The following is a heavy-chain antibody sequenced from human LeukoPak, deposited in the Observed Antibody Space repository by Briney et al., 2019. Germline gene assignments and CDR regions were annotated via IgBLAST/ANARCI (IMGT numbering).Heavy chain of an antibody. Sequence: GGSLRLSCVASGFNFDDYAIHWVRQRPGKGLEWVSGITRNSGRLGYADSVKGRFTISRGNANNSLYLQMNSLRSEDTALYYCAKATLFGNALDVWGQGTTVTASS. CDR1: GFNFDDYA. CDR3: AKATLFGNALDV. J-gene: IGHJ6*02. V-gene: IGHV3-9*01. CDR2: ITRNSGRL. D-gene: IGHD3-3*01.